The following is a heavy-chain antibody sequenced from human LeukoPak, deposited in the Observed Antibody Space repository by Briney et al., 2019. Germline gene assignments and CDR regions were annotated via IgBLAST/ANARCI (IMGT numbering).Heavy chain of an antibody. Sequence: GGSLRLSCAASGFTFDDYAMHWVRHAPGKGLEWVSGISWNSGSIGYADSVKGRFTISKDNAKNSLYLQMNSLRVEDTALYYCAKGKYSSSWYVSDYWGQGTLVTVSS. D-gene: IGHD6-13*01. V-gene: IGHV3-9*01. CDR2: ISWNSGSI. CDR3: AKGKYSSSWYVSDY. J-gene: IGHJ4*02. CDR1: GFTFDDYA.